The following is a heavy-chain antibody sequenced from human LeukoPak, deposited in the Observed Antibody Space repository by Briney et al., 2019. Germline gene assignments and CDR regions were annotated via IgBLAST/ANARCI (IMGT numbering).Heavy chain of an antibody. Sequence: GGSLRLSCAASGFTVSSNYMSWVRQAPGKGLEWVSVIYSGGSTYYADSVKGRFTISRDNSKNTLYLQMNSLRAEDTAVYYCARGSSTAMADAFDIWGQGTMVTVSS. CDR1: GFTVSSNY. D-gene: IGHD5-18*01. J-gene: IGHJ3*02. V-gene: IGHV3-66*01. CDR2: IYSGGST. CDR3: ARGSSTAMADAFDI.